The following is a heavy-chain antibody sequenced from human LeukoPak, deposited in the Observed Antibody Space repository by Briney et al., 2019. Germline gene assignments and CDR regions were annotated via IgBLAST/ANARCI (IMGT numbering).Heavy chain of an antibody. Sequence: GGSLRLSCAASGFTFSDYYMSWIRQAPGKGLEWVSYISSSGSTIYYADSVKGRFTISRDNAKNSLYLQMNSLRAEDTAVYYCARGPVVPAASWGYYFDYWAREPWSPSPQ. CDR2: ISSSGSTI. J-gene: IGHJ4*02. D-gene: IGHD2-2*01. CDR1: GFTFSDYY. CDR3: ARGPVVPAASWGYYFDY. V-gene: IGHV3-11*01.